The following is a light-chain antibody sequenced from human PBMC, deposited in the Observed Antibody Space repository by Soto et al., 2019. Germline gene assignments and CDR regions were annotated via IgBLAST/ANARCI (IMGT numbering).Light chain of an antibody. J-gene: IGLJ1*01. V-gene: IGLV2-14*03. CDR3: NSCTSTNTYV. CDR1: GGDVGYYNF. CDR2: DVI. Sequence: QSVLTQPATVSGSPGQSITISCTGTGGDVGYYNFVSWYQQHPGKAPKLMIYDVIHRPSGVPNRFSGSKSGNTASLTISGLQAEDEADYYCNSCTSTNTYVFGTGTKVTVL.